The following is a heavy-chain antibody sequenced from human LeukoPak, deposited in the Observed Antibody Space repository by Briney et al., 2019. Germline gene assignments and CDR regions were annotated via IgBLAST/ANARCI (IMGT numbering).Heavy chain of an antibody. CDR1: GGSISSGSYY. V-gene: IGHV4-61*02. D-gene: IGHD2-15*01. J-gene: IGHJ6*03. CDR2: IYTSGST. Sequence: SETLSLTCTVSGGSISSGSYYWSWIRQPAGKGLEWIGRIYTSGSTNYNPSLKSRVTISVDTSKNQFSLKLSSVTAADTAVYYCARGAHCSGGSCSHRPRGYYYYMDVWGKGTTVTVSS. CDR3: ARGAHCSGGSCSHRPRGYYYYMDV.